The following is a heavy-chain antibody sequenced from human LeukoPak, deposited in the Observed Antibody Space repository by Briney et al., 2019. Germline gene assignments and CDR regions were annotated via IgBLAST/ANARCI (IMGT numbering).Heavy chain of an antibody. D-gene: IGHD5-18*01. CDR1: GGTFSSYA. CDR3: ARTTTEYSYGR. Sequence: ASVKVSCKASGGTFSSYAISWVRQAPGQGLEWMGRIIPILGIANYAQKFQGRVTITADESTSTAYMELSSLRSEDTAVYYCARTTTEYSYGRWGQGTLVTVSS. V-gene: IGHV1-69*04. J-gene: IGHJ4*02. CDR2: IIPILGIA.